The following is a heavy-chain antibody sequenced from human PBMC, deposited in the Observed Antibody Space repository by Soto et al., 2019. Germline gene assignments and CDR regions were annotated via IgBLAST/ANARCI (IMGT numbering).Heavy chain of an antibody. Sequence: PSETLSLTCTVSGGSISSYYWSWIRQPPGKGLEWIGYIYYSGSTNYNPSLKSRVTISVDTSKNQFSLKLSSVTAADTAVYYCARGSIAANRFDPWGQGTLVTVSS. V-gene: IGHV4-59*01. CDR3: ARGSIAANRFDP. J-gene: IGHJ5*02. CDR1: GGSISSYY. D-gene: IGHD6-13*01. CDR2: IYYSGST.